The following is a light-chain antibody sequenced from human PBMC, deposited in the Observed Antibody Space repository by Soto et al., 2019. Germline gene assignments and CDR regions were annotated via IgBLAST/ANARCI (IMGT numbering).Light chain of an antibody. V-gene: IGLV2-14*01. CDR1: SSDVGNYNY. CDR2: EVN. CDR3: ISYTNSNTWV. J-gene: IGLJ3*02. Sequence: QSALTQPASVSGSPGQSITISCTGTSSDVGNYNYVSWYQQDPGKAPKLMIYEVNNRPSGVSHRFSGSKSGNTASLTISGLQAEDEADYYCISYTNSNTWVFGGGNQLTVL.